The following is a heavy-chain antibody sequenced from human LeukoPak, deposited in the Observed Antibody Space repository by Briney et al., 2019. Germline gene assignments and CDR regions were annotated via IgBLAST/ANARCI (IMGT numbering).Heavy chain of an antibody. J-gene: IGHJ6*03. CDR3: ARRYYDYVWGSYRSHNSYYYYYMDV. Sequence: GESLQISCKGSGYSFTSYWIGWVRQLPGKGLEWMGIIYPGDSDTRYSPSFQGQVTISADKSISTAYLQWSSLKASDTAMYYCARRYYDYVWGSYRSHNSYYYYYMDVWGKGTTVTVSS. D-gene: IGHD3-16*02. CDR2: IYPGDSDT. CDR1: GYSFTSYW. V-gene: IGHV5-51*01.